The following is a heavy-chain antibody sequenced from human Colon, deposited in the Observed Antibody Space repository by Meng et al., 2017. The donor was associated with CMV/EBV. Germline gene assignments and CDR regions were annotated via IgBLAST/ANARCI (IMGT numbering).Heavy chain of an antibody. CDR2: VYHTGST. CDR3: ARDIYGSGSYAIVY. V-gene: IGHV4-38-2*02. CDR1: NDSISSPYY. D-gene: IGHD3-10*01. J-gene: IGHJ4*02. Sequence: GSLRLSCTVSNDSISSPYYWGWIRQSPGKGLEWIGSVYHTGSTYYNPSLESRVTISVDTSKNQFSLKLNSVTAADTAVYYCARDIYGSGSYAIVYWGQGTLVTVSS.